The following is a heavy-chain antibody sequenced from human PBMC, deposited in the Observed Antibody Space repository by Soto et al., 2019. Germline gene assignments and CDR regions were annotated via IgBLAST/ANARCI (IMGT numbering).Heavy chain of an antibody. Sequence: PGGSLRLSCAASGFTFSSYAMSWVRQAPGKGLQWVSTISGSGDNTYYADSVKGRFTISRDISKETLCLQMNSLRAEDTAVYYCAKDGSAVGERFDFWGQGTLVIVSS. D-gene: IGHD3-16*01. V-gene: IGHV3-23*01. CDR1: GFTFSSYA. CDR3: AKDGSAVGERFDF. CDR2: ISGSGDNT. J-gene: IGHJ4*02.